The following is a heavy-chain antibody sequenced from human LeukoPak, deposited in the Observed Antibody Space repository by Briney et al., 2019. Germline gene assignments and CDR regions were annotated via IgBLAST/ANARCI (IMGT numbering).Heavy chain of an antibody. Sequence: ASVKVSCKASGYIFTGYYMHWVRQAPGQGLEWMGWMNPNSGNTGYAQKFQGRVTITRNTSISTAYMELSSLRSEDTAVYYCARGYSYGFSYYYYYYMDVWGKGTTVTVSS. CDR3: ARGYSYGFSYYYYYYMDV. J-gene: IGHJ6*03. V-gene: IGHV1-8*03. D-gene: IGHD5-18*01. CDR2: MNPNSGNT. CDR1: GYIFTGYY.